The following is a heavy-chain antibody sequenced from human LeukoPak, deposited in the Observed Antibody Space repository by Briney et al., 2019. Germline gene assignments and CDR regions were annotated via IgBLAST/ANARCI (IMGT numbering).Heavy chain of an antibody. D-gene: IGHD2-2*01. CDR2: ISAYNGNT. Sequence: GASVKVSCKASGYTFTSYGISWARQAPGQGLEWMGWISAYNGNTNYAQKLQGRVTMTTDTSTSTAYMELRSLRSDDTAVYYCARVPAAPGYYYYYYMDVWGKGTTVTVSS. CDR1: GYTFTSYG. CDR3: ARVPAAPGYYYYYYMDV. V-gene: IGHV1-18*01. J-gene: IGHJ6*03.